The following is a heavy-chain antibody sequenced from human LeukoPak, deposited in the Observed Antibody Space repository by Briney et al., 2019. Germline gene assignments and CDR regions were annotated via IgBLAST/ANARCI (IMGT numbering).Heavy chain of an antibody. CDR3: ARGVRDLVNYYFDY. J-gene: IGHJ4*02. V-gene: IGHV3-66*02. Sequence: GGSLRLSCAASGFTVSSNYMSWVRQAPGKGLELVSVIYSGGSTYYADSVKGRFTICRDNSKNTLYLQMNSLRAEDTAVYYCARGVRDLVNYYFDYWGQGTLVTVSS. CDR1: GFTVSSNY. CDR2: IYSGGST. D-gene: IGHD4-23*01.